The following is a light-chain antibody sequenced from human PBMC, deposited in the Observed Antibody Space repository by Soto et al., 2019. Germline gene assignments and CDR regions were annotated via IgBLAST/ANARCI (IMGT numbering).Light chain of an antibody. CDR3: QQYKSWVT. J-gene: IGKJ5*01. CDR2: GTA. V-gene: IGKV3-15*01. Sequence: EIVMTQSPATLSVSPGERATLSCRASQNVSSDLAWYQQKPGQAPRLLIYGTATRATGIPARFSGSGSGTEFTLTITSLQSEDFAVYYCQQYKSWVTFGQGTRLEIK. CDR1: QNVSSD.